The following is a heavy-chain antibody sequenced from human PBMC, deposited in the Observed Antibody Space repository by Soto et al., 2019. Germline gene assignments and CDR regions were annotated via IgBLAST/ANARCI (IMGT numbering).Heavy chain of an antibody. CDR1: GYIFTGYH. CDR2: INPNSGGT. J-gene: IGHJ6*02. Sequence: ASVKVSCKASGYIFTGYHMHWVRQAPGQGLEWMGWINPNSGGTKYAQKFQGRVTITADKSTSTAYMELSSLRSEDTAVYYCARTYGMDVWGQGTTVTVSS. CDR3: ARTYGMDV. V-gene: IGHV1-2*02.